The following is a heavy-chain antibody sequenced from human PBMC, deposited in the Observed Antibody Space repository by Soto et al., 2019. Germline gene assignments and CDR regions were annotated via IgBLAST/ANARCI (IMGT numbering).Heavy chain of an antibody. V-gene: IGHV3-48*02. Sequence: EVQLVESGGGLVQPGGSLRLSCAASGFTFSNYNMCWVRQAPGKGLEWVSYITGSSSTIYYADSVKGRFTISRDNAKNSLYLQMNSLRDEDTAVYYCARVQGGMDVWGQGPTVTVSS. CDR3: ARVQGGMDV. CDR2: ITGSSSTI. J-gene: IGHJ6*02. CDR1: GFTFSNYN.